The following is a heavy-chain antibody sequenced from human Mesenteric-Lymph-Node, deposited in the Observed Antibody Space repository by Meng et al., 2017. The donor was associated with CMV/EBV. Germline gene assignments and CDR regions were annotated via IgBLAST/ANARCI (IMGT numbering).Heavy chain of an antibody. Sequence: ASVKVSCKASIDTFSSLAFAWVRQAPGEGLEWMGYISVYNGNTFYAQKFQGRLTLTTDTSTSTAYMEVRSLTSDDTAVYYCAEDYKPVPTMVQFDSWGQGTLVTVSS. CDR2: ISVYNGNT. J-gene: IGHJ4*02. CDR1: IDTFSSLA. D-gene: IGHD2-8*01. CDR3: AEDYKPVPTMVQFDS. V-gene: IGHV1-18*01.